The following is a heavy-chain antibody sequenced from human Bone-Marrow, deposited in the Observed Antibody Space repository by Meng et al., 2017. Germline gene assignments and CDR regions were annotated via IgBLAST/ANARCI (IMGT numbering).Heavy chain of an antibody. CDR3: AKDKCSSTSCYFDY. J-gene: IGHJ4*02. Sequence: GDSLKISCAASGFTLSSYGMSWVRQAPGKGLEWVSAISGSDDRTFYADSVKGRFTFSRDISKSTLYLQMNSLRVEDTALYYCAKDKCSSTSCYFDYWGRGTLVTVSS. CDR2: ISGSDDRT. D-gene: IGHD2-2*01. V-gene: IGHV3-23*01. CDR1: GFTLSSYG.